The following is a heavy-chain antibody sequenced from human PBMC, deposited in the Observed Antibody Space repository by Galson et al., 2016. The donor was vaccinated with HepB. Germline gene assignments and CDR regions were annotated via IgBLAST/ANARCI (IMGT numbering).Heavy chain of an antibody. CDR1: GFTFPNYA. Sequence: SLRLSCAASGFTFPNYAMIWVRQAPGKGLEWVSLIDGRGVTTYYADSVKGRFTIYRDNSKNTLYLQMNSLRAEDTAIYYCAKGGTFGFANWFDSWGRGTLFTVSS. CDR3: AKGGTFGFANWFDS. V-gene: IGHV3-23*01. D-gene: IGHD3-3*01. CDR2: IDGRGVTT. J-gene: IGHJ5*01.